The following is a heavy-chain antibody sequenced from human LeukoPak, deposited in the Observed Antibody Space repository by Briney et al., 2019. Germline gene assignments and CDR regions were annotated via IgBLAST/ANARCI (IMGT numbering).Heavy chain of an antibody. CDR2: IYYSGST. CDR1: GGSISSSSYY. V-gene: IGHV4-39*07. CDR3: ARTTRGYYYYMDV. D-gene: IGHD1-26*01. J-gene: IGHJ6*03. Sequence: SETLSLTCTVSGGSISSSSYYWGWIRQPPGKGLEWIGSIYYSGSTNYNPSLKSRVTMSVDTSKNQFSLKLSSVTAADTAVYYCARTTRGYYYYMDVWGKGTTVTVSS.